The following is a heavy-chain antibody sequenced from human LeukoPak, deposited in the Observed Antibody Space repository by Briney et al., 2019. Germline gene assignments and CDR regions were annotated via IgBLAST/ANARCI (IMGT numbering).Heavy chain of an antibody. D-gene: IGHD2-15*01. Sequence: PSETLSLTCTVSGGSISSSSYYWGWIRQPPGKGLEWIGSTYYSGSTYYNPSLKSRVTISVDTSKNQFSLKLSSVTAADTAVYYCARYQGYCSGGSCYHYFDYWGQGTLVTVSS. CDR1: GGSISSSSYY. CDR3: ARYQGYCSGGSCYHYFDY. CDR2: TYYSGST. J-gene: IGHJ4*02. V-gene: IGHV4-39*01.